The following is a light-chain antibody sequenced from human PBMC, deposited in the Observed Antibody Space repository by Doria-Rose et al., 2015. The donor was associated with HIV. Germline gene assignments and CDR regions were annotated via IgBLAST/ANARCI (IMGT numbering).Light chain of an antibody. CDR3: SSYTSGTSFV. J-gene: IGLJ2*01. CDR2: DVT. Sequence: QSVLTQPASVSGSPGQSITISCTGTSSDVGYYKYVSWYQQYPGKAHKLIISDVTKRPSGVSDRFSGSKSGNTAPLTISGLQAEDEAEYFCSSYTSGTSFVFGGGTKLTV. CDR1: SSDVGYYKY. V-gene: IGLV2-14*03.